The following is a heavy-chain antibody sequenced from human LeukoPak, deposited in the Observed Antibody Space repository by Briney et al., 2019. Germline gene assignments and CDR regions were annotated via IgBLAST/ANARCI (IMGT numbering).Heavy chain of an antibody. V-gene: IGHV1-69*13. CDR1: GGTFSSYA. J-gene: IGHJ4*02. Sequence: ASVKVSCKASGGTFSSYAISWVRQAPGQGLEWMGGIIPIFGTANYAQKFQGRVTITADESTSTAYMELSSLRSEDTAVYYCARGKRFLEWLLSLDYWGQGTLVTVSS. CDR2: IIPIFGTA. D-gene: IGHD3-3*01. CDR3: ARGKRFLEWLLSLDY.